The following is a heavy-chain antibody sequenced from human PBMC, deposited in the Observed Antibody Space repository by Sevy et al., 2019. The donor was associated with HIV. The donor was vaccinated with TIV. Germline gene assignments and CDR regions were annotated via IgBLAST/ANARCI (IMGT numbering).Heavy chain of an antibody. Sequence: GGSLRLSCAASGFTFSSYGMHWVRQAPGKGLEWVAVIWYDGSNKCYADSVKGRFTISRDNSKNTLYLQMNSLRAEDTTVYYCARVSGGYYPNDALDIWGQGTMVTVSS. CDR2: IWYDGSNK. CDR3: ARVSGGYYPNDALDI. J-gene: IGHJ3*02. D-gene: IGHD3-22*01. CDR1: GFTFSSYG. V-gene: IGHV3-33*01.